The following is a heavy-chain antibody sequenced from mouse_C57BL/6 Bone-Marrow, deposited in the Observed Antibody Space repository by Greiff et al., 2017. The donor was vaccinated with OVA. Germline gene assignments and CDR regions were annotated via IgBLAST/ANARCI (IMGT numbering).Heavy chain of an antibody. Sequence: EVQLQQSGPELVKPGASVKISCKASGYTFTDYYMNWVKQSHGKSLEWIGDINPNNGGTSYNQKFKGKATLTVDKSSSTAYMELRSLTSEDSAVDYCARVYYGSSPAWFAYWGQGTLVTVSA. J-gene: IGHJ3*01. V-gene: IGHV1-26*01. CDR3: ARVYYGSSPAWFAY. CDR2: INPNNGGT. D-gene: IGHD1-1*01. CDR1: GYTFTDYY.